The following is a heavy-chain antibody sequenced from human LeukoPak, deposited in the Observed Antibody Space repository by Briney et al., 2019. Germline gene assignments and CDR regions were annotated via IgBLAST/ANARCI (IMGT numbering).Heavy chain of an antibody. V-gene: IGHV4-59*12. CDR2: IYYSGST. Sequence: SETLSLTCTVSGGSISSYYWSWIRQPPGKGLEWIGYIYYSGSTNYNPSLKSRVTISVDTSKNQFSLKLSSVTAADTAVYYCARDADDCSSTSCPGYWGQGTLVTVSS. CDR1: GGSISSYY. CDR3: ARDADDCSSTSCPGY. J-gene: IGHJ4*02. D-gene: IGHD2-2*01.